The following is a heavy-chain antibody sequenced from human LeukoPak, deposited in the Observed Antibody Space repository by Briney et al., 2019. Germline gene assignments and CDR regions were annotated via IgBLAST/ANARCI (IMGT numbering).Heavy chain of an antibody. V-gene: IGHV3-30-3*01. J-gene: IGHJ4*02. Sequence: PGRSLRPSCAASGFTFSSYAMHWVRQAPGKGLEWVAVISYDGSNKYYADSVKGRFTISRDNSKNTLYLQMNSLRAEDTAVYYCARGGVVVAFYYFDYWGQGTLVTVSS. CDR1: GFTFSSYA. D-gene: IGHD2-21*01. CDR2: ISYDGSNK. CDR3: ARGGVVVAFYYFDY.